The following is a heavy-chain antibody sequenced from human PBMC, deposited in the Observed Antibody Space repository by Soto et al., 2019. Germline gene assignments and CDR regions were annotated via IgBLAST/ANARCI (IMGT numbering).Heavy chain of an antibody. CDR3: ARGMRSYDSSGYSVNWFDP. CDR1: GGSISSYY. V-gene: IGHV4-59*01. CDR2: IYYSGST. Sequence: SETLSLTCTVSGGSISSYYWSWIRQPPGKGLEWIGYIYYSGSTNYNPSLKSRVTISVDTSKNQFSLKLSSVTAADTAVYYCARGMRSYDSSGYSVNWFDPWGQGTLVTVSS. J-gene: IGHJ5*02. D-gene: IGHD3-22*01.